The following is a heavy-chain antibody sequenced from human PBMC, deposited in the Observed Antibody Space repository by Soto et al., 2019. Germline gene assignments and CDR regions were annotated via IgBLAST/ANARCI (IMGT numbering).Heavy chain of an antibody. CDR3: ARLIQLGYSGSWYTDYFQH. J-gene: IGHJ1*01. D-gene: IGHD6-13*01. Sequence: SETLSLTCTVSGGSNSSSSYYWGWIRQPPGKGLDWIGSIYYSGSTYYNPSLKSRVTISVDTSKNQFSLKLSSVTAADTAVYYFARLIQLGYSGSWYTDYFQHWGQRTLVTVS. CDR2: IYYSGST. CDR1: GGSNSSSSYY. V-gene: IGHV4-39*01.